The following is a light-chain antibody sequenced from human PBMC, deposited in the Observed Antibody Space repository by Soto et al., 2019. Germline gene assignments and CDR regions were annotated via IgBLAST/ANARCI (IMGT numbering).Light chain of an antibody. CDR2: EFS. CDR3: SSYTTGSTLPGV. Sequence: QSVLTQPASVSGSPGQWITISRTGTSSDTAGYNYVSWYQQHPGKAPKLMIYEFSNRPSGVSNRFSGSQSGITASLTIPALQAVDEAVYYCSSYTTGSTLPGVFGTGTKVTVL. V-gene: IGLV2-14*01. J-gene: IGLJ1*01. CDR1: SSDTAGYNY.